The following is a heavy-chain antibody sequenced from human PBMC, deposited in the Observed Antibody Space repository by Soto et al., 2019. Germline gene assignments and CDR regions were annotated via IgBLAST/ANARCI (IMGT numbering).Heavy chain of an antibody. V-gene: IGHV3-11*06. D-gene: IGHD6-19*01. J-gene: IGHJ4*02. CDR2: ISGTSSDT. CDR1: GFTFSDDY. CDR3: AKGYEQWLVLGY. Sequence: PGGSLRLSCAASGFTFSDDYMNWLRQAPGKGLEWVSYISGTSSDTNYADSVKGRFTISRDNAKNSLYLQMNSLRVEDTAVYYCAKGYEQWLVLGYWGQGTLVTVSS.